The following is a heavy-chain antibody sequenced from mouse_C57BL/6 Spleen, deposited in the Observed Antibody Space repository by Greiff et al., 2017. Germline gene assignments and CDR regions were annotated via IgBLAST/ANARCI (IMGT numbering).Heavy chain of an antibody. CDR1: GYTFPGYG. Sequence: VQLQESGAELARPGASVKLSCKASGYTFPGYGISWVKQRPGQGLEWIGEIYPRSGNTYYTEKFKGKATLTADKSSSTAYMQRRSLTSEDSAVYYCVHIPGADRGQGTLGTVSA. CDR3: VHIPGAD. J-gene: IGHJ3*01. CDR2: IYPRSGNT. V-gene: IGHV1-81*01.